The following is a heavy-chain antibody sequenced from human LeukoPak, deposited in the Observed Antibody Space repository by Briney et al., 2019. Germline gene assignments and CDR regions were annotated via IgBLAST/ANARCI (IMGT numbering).Heavy chain of an antibody. J-gene: IGHJ4*02. D-gene: IGHD2-2*01. Sequence: PSETLSLTCTVSGGSISSGGYYWSWIRQHPGKGLEWIGYIYYSGSTYYNPSLKSRVTISVDTSKNQFSLKLSSVTAADTAVYYCARDRTLSHCSSTSCYGRGYQGFGSWGQGTLVTVSS. V-gene: IGHV4-31*03. CDR2: IYYSGST. CDR1: GGSISSGGYY. CDR3: ARDRTLSHCSSTSCYGRGYQGFGS.